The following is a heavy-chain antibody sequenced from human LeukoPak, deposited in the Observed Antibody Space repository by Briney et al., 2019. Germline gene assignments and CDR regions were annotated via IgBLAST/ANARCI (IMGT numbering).Heavy chain of an antibody. D-gene: IGHD5-18*01. CDR1: GFTFSNFG. J-gene: IGHJ4*02. CDR3: AKGRYSYPDY. V-gene: IGHV3-30*02. Sequence: GGSLRLSCAASGFTFSNFGMHWVRQAPGKGLEWVAFIRFDGTSEFYADSVKARFTISRDNSKNTLYLQMNSLRAEDTAVYYCAKGRYSYPDYWGQGTLVTVSS. CDR2: IRFDGTSE.